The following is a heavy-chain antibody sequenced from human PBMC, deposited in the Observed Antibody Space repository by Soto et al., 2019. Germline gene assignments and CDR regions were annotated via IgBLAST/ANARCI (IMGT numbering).Heavy chain of an antibody. J-gene: IGHJ4*02. V-gene: IGHV3-20*04. CDR3: ARDLPGYSSGWYPDY. CDR2: INWNGGST. D-gene: IGHD6-19*01. Sequence: PGGSLRLSCAASGFTFDDYGMSWVRQAPGKGLEWVSGINWNGGSTGYADSVKGRFTISRDNAKNSLYLQMNSLRAEDTALYYCARDLPGYSSGWYPDYWGQGTLVTVSS. CDR1: GFTFDDYG.